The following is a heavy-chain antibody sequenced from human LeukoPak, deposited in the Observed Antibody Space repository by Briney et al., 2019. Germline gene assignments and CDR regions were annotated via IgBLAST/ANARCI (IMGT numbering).Heavy chain of an antibody. V-gene: IGHV4-59*08. CDR2: IYYSGST. J-gene: IGHJ4*02. D-gene: IGHD3-10*01. Sequence: SSETLSLTCTVSGGSISSYYWSWIRQPPGKVLEWIGYIYYSGSTNYNPSLKSRVTISVDTSKNQFSLKLSSVTAADTAVHHCASAYGSGSYNFDYWGQGTLVTVSS. CDR1: GGSISSYY. CDR3: ASAYGSGSYNFDY.